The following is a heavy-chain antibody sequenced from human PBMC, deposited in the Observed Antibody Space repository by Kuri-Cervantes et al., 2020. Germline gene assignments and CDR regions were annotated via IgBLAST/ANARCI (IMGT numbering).Heavy chain of an antibody. CDR3: ARRYCSGGSCYWDFDY. CDR2: IHYSGST. J-gene: IGHJ4*02. Sequence: ESLKISCTVSGGSISSYYWSWIRQPPGKGLEWIGYIHYSGSTNYIPSLKSRVTISVDTSKNQFSLKLSSATAADTAVYYCARRYCSGGSCYWDFDYWGQGTLVTVSS. D-gene: IGHD2-15*01. CDR1: GGSISSYY. V-gene: IGHV4-59*12.